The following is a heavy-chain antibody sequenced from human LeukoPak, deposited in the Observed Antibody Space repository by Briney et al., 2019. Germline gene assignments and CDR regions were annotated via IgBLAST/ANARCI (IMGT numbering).Heavy chain of an antibody. CDR3: ARKGYSGYDYLDY. CDR1: GFTFSSYG. Sequence: GRSLRLSCAASGFTFSSYGMHWVRQAPGKGLEWVAVISYDGSNKYYADSVKGRFTISRDNSKSTLYLQMNSLRAEDTAVYYCARKGYSGYDYLDYWGQGTLVTVSS. V-gene: IGHV3-30*03. CDR2: ISYDGSNK. J-gene: IGHJ4*02. D-gene: IGHD5-12*01.